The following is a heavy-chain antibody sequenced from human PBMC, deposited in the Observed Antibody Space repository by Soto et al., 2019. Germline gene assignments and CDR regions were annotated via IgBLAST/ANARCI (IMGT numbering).Heavy chain of an antibody. CDR3: ARRRDGYNF. CDR1: GFSFSTYG. V-gene: IGHV3-30*03. Sequence: GGSLRLSCAASGFSFSTYGMHWVRQAPGKGLEWVAFISNDGSNKYYADSVKGRFTISRDNSKNTLYLQMNSLRAEDTAVYYCARRRDGYNFWGQGTLVTVSS. CDR2: ISNDGSNK. J-gene: IGHJ4*02. D-gene: IGHD5-12*01.